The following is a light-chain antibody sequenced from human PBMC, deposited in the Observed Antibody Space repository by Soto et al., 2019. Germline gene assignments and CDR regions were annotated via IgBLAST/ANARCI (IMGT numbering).Light chain of an antibody. J-gene: IGLJ3*02. Sequence: QSALTQPPSVSGAPGQRVTISCTGSSSNIGAGYDVHWYQQLPGTAPTLLISGNTDRPSGVPDRFSGSKSGTSASLAITGLQTEDEAEYYCQSFDRSLTAWVFGGGTKLTVL. V-gene: IGLV1-40*01. CDR1: SSNIGAGYD. CDR3: QSFDRSLTAWV. CDR2: GNT.